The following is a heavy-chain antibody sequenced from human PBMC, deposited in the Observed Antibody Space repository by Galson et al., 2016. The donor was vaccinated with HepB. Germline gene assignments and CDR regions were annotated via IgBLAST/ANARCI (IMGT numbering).Heavy chain of an antibody. CDR1: GFTFSIYA. CDR3: TRHGTGYSSGWYPDF. CDR2: IRDKSSNYAT. J-gene: IGHJ4*02. V-gene: IGHV3-73*01. Sequence: SLRLSCAASGFTFSIYAMSWVRQASGKGLEWVGRIRDKSSNYATTYAASVRGRVTISRDDSKSTAYLQMNSLITEDTAVYYCTRHGTGYSSGWYPDFWGQGTLVTVSS. D-gene: IGHD6-19*01.